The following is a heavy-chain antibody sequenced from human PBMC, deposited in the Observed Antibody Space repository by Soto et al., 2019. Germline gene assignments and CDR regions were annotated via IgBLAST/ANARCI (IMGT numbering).Heavy chain of an antibody. CDR3: ARRGYSGYDFGWFDP. Sequence: ETLSLTCTVSGGSISSYYWSWIRQPPGKGLEWIGYIYYSGSTNYNPSLKSRVTISVDTSKNQFSLKLSSVTAADTAVYYCARRGYSGYDFGWFDPWGQGTLVTVSS. V-gene: IGHV4-59*08. J-gene: IGHJ5*02. CDR2: IYYSGST. CDR1: GGSISSYY. D-gene: IGHD5-12*01.